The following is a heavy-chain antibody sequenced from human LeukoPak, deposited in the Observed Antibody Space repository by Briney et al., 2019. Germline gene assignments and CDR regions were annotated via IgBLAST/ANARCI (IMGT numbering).Heavy chain of an antibody. D-gene: IGHD6-13*01. Sequence: SETLSLTCTVSGGSISSGDYSWSWIRQPPGKGLEWIGYIYRTGSTYYNPSLRGRVTISVDTSKNQFSLNLTAVTAADSAVYFCARWAAGAAAGNFDYWGQGTLVTVSS. CDR1: GGSISSGDYS. CDR3: ARWAAGAAAGNFDY. J-gene: IGHJ4*02. CDR2: IYRTGST. V-gene: IGHV4-30-2*01.